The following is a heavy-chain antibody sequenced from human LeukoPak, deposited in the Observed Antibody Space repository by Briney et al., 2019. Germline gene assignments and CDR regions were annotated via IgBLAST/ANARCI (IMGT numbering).Heavy chain of an antibody. Sequence: HPGGSLRLSCAASGFTFRDYAMRWVRQAPGKGLEWVSVISGGGATAHYTDSVKGRFTISRDNYKNTVSLQMNSLRAEDTAVYYCATDYYDRSGDYTFDHWGQGTQVTVSS. D-gene: IGHD3-22*01. CDR2: ISGGGATA. V-gene: IGHV3-23*01. J-gene: IGHJ4*02. CDR1: GFTFRDYA. CDR3: ATDYYDRSGDYTFDH.